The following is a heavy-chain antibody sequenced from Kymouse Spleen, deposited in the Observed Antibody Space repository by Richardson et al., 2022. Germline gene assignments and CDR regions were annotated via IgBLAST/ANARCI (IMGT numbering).Heavy chain of an antibody. Sequence: QVQLQQWGAGLLKPSETLSLTCAVYGGSFSGYYWSWIRQPPGKGLEWIGEINHSGSTNYNPSLKSRVTISVDTSKNQFSLKLSSVTAADTAVYYCARGSYYYDSSGPFEGYYYYGMDVWGQGTTVTVSS. D-gene: IGHD3-22*01. J-gene: IGHJ6*02. CDR3: ARGSYYYDSSGPFEGYYYYGMDV. CDR2: INHSGST. V-gene: IGHV4-34*01. CDR1: GGSFSGYY.